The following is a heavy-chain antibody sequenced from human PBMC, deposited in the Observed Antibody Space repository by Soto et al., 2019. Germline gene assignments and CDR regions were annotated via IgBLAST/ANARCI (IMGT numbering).Heavy chain of an antibody. CDR3: ARQGRSGWFDY. CDR1: GGSVSSGSYH. J-gene: IGHJ4*02. CDR2: IYFSGST. D-gene: IGHD6-19*01. V-gene: IGHV4-61*01. Sequence: SETLSLTCTVSGGSVSSGSYHWNWIRQPPGKGLEWIGYIYFSGSTNFNPSLKSRITMSIDTSKNQFSLKLTSVTAADTAVYYCARQGRSGWFDYWGQGTLVTVSS.